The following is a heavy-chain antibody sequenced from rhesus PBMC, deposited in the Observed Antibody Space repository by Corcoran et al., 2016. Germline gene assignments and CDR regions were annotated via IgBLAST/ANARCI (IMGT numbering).Heavy chain of an antibody. CDR3: AREVGSNHFDY. CDR1: GFTFSRYA. D-gene: IGHD6-19*01. Sequence: EVQLVESGGGLVQPGGSLRRSCAASGFTFSRYAMQWVHQGPGKGLEWVSAIGPGGDTYYADAMKGRITISRVNANNSLYLQMNSLRAEDTAVYYCAREVGSNHFDYWGQGVLVTVSS. J-gene: IGHJ4*01. CDR2: IGPGGDT. V-gene: IGHV3-72*01.